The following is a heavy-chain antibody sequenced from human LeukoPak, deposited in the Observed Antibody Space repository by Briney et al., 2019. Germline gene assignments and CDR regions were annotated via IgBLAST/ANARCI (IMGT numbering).Heavy chain of an antibody. D-gene: IGHD2-2*01. V-gene: IGHV1-69*05. Sequence: RRASVKVSCKASGYTFTGYYMHWVRQAPGQGLEWMGGIIPIFGTANYAQKFQGRVTITTDESTSTAYMELSSLRSEDTAVYYCARVSSFGNHRIFDYWGQGTLVTVSS. J-gene: IGHJ4*02. CDR2: IIPIFGTA. CDR1: GYTFTGYY. CDR3: ARVSSFGNHRIFDY.